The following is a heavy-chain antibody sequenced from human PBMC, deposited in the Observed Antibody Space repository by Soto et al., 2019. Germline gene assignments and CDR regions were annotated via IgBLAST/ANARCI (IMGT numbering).Heavy chain of an antibody. CDR3: ASKLGYCSSTSCYSRYYYMDV. Sequence: SVKVSCKASGGTFSSYAISWVRQAPGQGLEWMGGIIPIFGTANYAQKFQGRVTITADESTSTAYMELSSLRSEDTAVYYCASKLGYCSSTSCYSRYYYMDVWGKGPTVTVSS. J-gene: IGHJ6*03. D-gene: IGHD2-2*02. CDR1: GGTFSSYA. V-gene: IGHV1-69*13. CDR2: IIPIFGTA.